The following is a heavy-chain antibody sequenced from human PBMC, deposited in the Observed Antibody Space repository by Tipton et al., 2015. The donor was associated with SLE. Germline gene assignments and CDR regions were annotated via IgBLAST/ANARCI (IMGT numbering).Heavy chain of an antibody. V-gene: IGHV4-59*08. J-gene: IGHJ4*02. Sequence: LRLSYTVSGGSISSYYWSWIRQPPGKGLEWIGYIYYSGSTNYNPSLKSRVTISVDTSKNQFSLKLSSVTAADTAVYYCARRLTRYSGYDYFDYWGQGTLVTVSS. CDR1: GGSISSYY. CDR3: ARRLTRYSGYDYFDY. CDR2: IYYSGST. D-gene: IGHD5-12*01.